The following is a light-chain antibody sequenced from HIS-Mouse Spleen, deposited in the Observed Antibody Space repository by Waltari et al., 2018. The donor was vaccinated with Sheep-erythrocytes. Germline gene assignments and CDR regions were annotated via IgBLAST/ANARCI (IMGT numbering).Light chain of an antibody. CDR2: EGS. Sequence: QSALTQPASVSGSPGQSITISCTGTSSDVGSYTLVPWYQQHPGKAPKRMIYEGSKRPSGVSNRFSGSKSGNTASLTISGLQAEDEADYYCCSYAGSSTPWVFGGGTKLTVL. V-gene: IGLV2-23*01. CDR3: CSYAGSSTPWV. J-gene: IGLJ3*02. CDR1: SSDVGSYTL.